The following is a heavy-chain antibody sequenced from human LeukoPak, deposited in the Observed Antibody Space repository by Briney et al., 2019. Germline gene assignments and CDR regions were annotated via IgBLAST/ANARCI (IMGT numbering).Heavy chain of an antibody. CDR1: GGSISSSSYY. CDR3: ARRDYYDSSGYL. J-gene: IGHJ5*02. D-gene: IGHD3-22*01. Sequence: SETLSLTCTVSGGSISSSSYYWGWIRQPPGKGLEWIGYIYYSGSTYYNPSLRSRVTISVDTSKNQFSLKLSSVTAADTAVYYCARRDYYDSSGYLWGQGTLVTVSS. CDR2: IYYSGST. V-gene: IGHV4-39*07.